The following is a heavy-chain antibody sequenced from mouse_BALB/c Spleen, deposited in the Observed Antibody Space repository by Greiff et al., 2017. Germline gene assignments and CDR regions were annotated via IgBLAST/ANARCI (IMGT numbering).Heavy chain of an antibody. CDR2: ISYDGSN. CDR3: ARADYYGPAWFAY. V-gene: IGHV3-6*02. CDR1: GYSITSGYY. D-gene: IGHD1-2*01. Sequence: VQLQQSGPGLVKPSQSLSLTCSVTGYSITSGYYWNWIRQFPGNKLEWMGYISYDGSNNYNPSLKNRISITRDTSKNQFFLKLNSVTTEDTATYYCARADYYGPAWFAYWGQGTLVTVSA. J-gene: IGHJ3*01.